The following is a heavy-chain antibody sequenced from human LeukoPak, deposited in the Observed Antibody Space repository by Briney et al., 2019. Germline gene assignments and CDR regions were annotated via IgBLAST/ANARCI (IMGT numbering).Heavy chain of an antibody. CDR1: GFAFTSHV. CDR3: ARESIRSGSLKWFDP. Sequence: PGGSLRLPCAASGFAFTSHVMSWVRQTPGKELEWVSAIDGSGHTTYYADSVRGRFIISRDNSKKMLYLQMNSLRAEDTATYYCARESIRSGSLKWFDPWGQGTLVTVSS. V-gene: IGHV3-23*01. CDR2: IDGSGHTT. D-gene: IGHD3-3*01. J-gene: IGHJ5*02.